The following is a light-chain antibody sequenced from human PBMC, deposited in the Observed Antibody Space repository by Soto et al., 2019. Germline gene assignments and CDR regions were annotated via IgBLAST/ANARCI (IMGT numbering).Light chain of an antibody. CDR2: AAS. J-gene: IGKJ2*01. CDR1: HGISNY. CDR3: QKYNSAPRT. V-gene: IGKV1-27*01. Sequence: DILMTQSPSSLSASVGDRVTITCRASHGISNYLAWYQHKPGKAPKLLIYAASTLQSGVPSRFSGSGSGTDFTLTISSLQPEDVATYYCQKYNSAPRTFGQGTRLEIK.